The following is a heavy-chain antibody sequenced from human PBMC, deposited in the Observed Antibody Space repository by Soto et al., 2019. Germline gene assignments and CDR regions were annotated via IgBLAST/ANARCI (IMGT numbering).Heavy chain of an antibody. J-gene: IGHJ6*02. CDR3: ARVGRDYGDSIYYYGMDV. Sequence: PSETLSLTCTVSGGSISSYYWSWIRQPPGKGLEWIGYIYYSGYTNYNPSLKSRVTISVDTPKNQFSLKLSSVTAVDTAVYYCARVGRDYGDSIYYYGMDVWGQGTTVTVSS. V-gene: IGHV4-59*01. D-gene: IGHD4-17*01. CDR1: GGSISSYY. CDR2: IYYSGYT.